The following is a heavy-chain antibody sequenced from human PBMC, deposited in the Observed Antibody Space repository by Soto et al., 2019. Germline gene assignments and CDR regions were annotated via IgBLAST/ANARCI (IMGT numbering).Heavy chain of an antibody. CDR1: GGSISSYY. CDR2: IYYSGST. D-gene: IGHD1-1*01. CDR3: ARSELENNYYYYMDV. Sequence: QVQLQESGPGLVKPSETLSLTCTVSGGSISSYYWSWIRQPPGKGLEWIGYIYYSGSTNYNPSLKSRVTISVDTSKNQFSLKLSSVTAADTAVYYCARSELENNYYYYMDVWGKGTTVTVSS. J-gene: IGHJ6*03. V-gene: IGHV4-59*01.